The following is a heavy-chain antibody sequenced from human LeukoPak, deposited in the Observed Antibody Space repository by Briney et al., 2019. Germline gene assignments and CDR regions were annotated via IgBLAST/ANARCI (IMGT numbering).Heavy chain of an antibody. CDR2: ISSSGSTV. CDR1: GFTFNSYE. V-gene: IGHV3-48*03. D-gene: IGHD5/OR15-5a*01. Sequence: PGGSLRLSCAASGFTFNSYEMNWVRQAPGKGLEWVSYISSSGSTVYYADSLKGRFTISRDNAKNSLYLQMNSLRAEDTAVYYCASSTITFHSFDYWGQGTLVTVSS. CDR3: ASSTITFHSFDY. J-gene: IGHJ4*02.